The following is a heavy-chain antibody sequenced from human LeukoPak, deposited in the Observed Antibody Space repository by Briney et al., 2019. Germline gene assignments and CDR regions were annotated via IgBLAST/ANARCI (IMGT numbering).Heavy chain of an antibody. Sequence: SETLSLTCTVSGGSISSYYWSWIRQPPGKGLEWIGYIYYSGSTNYNPSLKSRVTISVDTSKNQFSLKLSSVTAADTAVYNCARSHSSSWPGVSWFDPWGQGTLVTVSS. D-gene: IGHD6-13*01. J-gene: IGHJ5*02. CDR3: ARSHSSSWPGVSWFDP. CDR1: GGSISSYY. V-gene: IGHV4-59*01. CDR2: IYYSGST.